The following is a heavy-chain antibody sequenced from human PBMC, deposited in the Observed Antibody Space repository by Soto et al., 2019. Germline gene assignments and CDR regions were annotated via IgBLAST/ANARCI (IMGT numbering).Heavy chain of an antibody. D-gene: IGHD3-10*01. CDR3: ARDNVLWFGESSFNFDY. Sequence: GGSLRLSCAASGFTFSSYSMNWVRQAPGKGLEWVSYISSSSSTIYYADSVKGRFTISRDNAKNSLYLQMNSLRAEDTAVYYCARDNVLWFGESSFNFDYWGQGTLVTVSS. CDR1: GFTFSSYS. J-gene: IGHJ4*02. V-gene: IGHV3-48*01. CDR2: ISSSSSTI.